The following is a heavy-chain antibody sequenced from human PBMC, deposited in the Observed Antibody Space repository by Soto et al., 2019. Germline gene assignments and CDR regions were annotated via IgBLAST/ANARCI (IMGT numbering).Heavy chain of an antibody. J-gene: IGHJ4*02. CDR1: GGTFSSYT. D-gene: IGHD2-15*01. CDR3: ARDQDCSGGSCYFSFGY. V-gene: IGHV1-69*08. Sequence: VQLVQSGAEVKKPGSSVKVSCKASGGTFSSYTISWVRQAPGQGLEWMGRIIPILGIANYAQKFQGRVTITADKSTSTAYMELSSLRSEDTAVYYCARDQDCSGGSCYFSFGYWGQGTLVTVSS. CDR2: IIPILGIA.